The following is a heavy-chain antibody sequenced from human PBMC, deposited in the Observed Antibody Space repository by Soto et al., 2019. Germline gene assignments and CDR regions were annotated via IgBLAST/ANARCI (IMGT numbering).Heavy chain of an antibody. CDR1: GGSISSGGYY. J-gene: IGHJ4*02. CDR3: ARGTYCTNGVCYSLMLDY. Sequence: SETLSLTCTVSGGSISSGGYYWSWIRQHPGKGLEWIGYIYYSGSTYYNPSLKSRVTIPVDTSKNQFSLKLSSVTAADTAVYYCARGTYCTNGVCYSLMLDYWGQGTLVTVSS. V-gene: IGHV4-31*03. D-gene: IGHD2-8*01. CDR2: IYYSGST.